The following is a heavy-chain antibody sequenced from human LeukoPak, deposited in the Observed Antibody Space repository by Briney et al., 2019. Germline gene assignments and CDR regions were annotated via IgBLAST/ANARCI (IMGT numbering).Heavy chain of an antibody. D-gene: IGHD3-9*01. Sequence: ASVKVSCKASGYTFTGYYMRWVRQAPGQGLEWMGWINPNSGATNYAHKFQGRSTITRDTPITTAYIELRRLRSDVTAVYYCARELSVLRYFDWLLEAPLTFDPWGQGTLVSVSS. V-gene: IGHV1-2*07. CDR3: ARELSVLRYFDWLLEAPLTFDP. CDR1: GYTFTGYY. CDR2: INPNSGAT. J-gene: IGHJ5*02.